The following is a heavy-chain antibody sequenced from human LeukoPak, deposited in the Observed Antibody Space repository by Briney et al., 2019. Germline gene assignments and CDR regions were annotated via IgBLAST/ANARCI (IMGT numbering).Heavy chain of an antibody. CDR3: ARDPYDILTGPYDY. D-gene: IGHD3-9*01. J-gene: IGHJ4*02. CDR2: ISAYNGNT. CDR1: GYTFTSYG. Sequence: ASVKVSCKASGYTFTSYGISWVRQAPGQGLEWMGWISAYNGNTNYAQKLQGRVTITRDTSASTAYMELSSLRSEDTAVYYCARDPYDILTGPYDYWGQGTLVTVSS. V-gene: IGHV1-18*01.